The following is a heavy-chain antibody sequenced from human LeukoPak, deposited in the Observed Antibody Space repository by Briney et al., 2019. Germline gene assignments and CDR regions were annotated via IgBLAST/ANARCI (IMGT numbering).Heavy chain of an antibody. CDR1: GFTFSSYA. J-gene: IGHJ6*02. CDR3: ARPQVAGTLNYYYGMDV. Sequence: GRSLRLSCAASGFTFSSYAMHWVRQAPGKGLEWVAVISYDGSNKYYADSVKGRFTISRDNSKNTLYLQMNSLRAEDTAVYYCARPQVAGTLNYYYGMDVWGQGTTVTVSS. D-gene: IGHD6-19*01. V-gene: IGHV3-30-3*01. CDR2: ISYDGSNK.